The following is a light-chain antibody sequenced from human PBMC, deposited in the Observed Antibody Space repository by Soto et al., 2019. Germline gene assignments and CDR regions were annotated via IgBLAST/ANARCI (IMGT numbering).Light chain of an antibody. V-gene: IGLV1-40*01. Sequence: QLVLTQPPSVSGAPGQRVTISCTGSSYNIGAGYDVHWYQQLPGTAPKLLIYGNSNRPSGVPDRFSGSKSGTSASLAITGLQAEDEDAYYCQSYDNSLSGWVFGGGTKLTVL. J-gene: IGLJ3*02. CDR3: QSYDNSLSGWV. CDR1: SYNIGAGYD. CDR2: GNS.